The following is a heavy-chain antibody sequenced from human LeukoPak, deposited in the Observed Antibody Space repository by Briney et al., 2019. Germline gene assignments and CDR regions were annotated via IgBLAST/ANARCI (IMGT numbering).Heavy chain of an antibody. CDR3: ARPETQYSSGLDGFDI. V-gene: IGHV3-33*01. J-gene: IGHJ3*02. D-gene: IGHD6-19*01. CDR1: GFTFRSYG. CDR2: IWYDGSNT. Sequence: HPGGSLRLSCAASGFTFRSYGMHWVRQAPGKGLEWVARIWYDGSNTYYEASVKGRFTISRDNSKNTLYLQMNTLRAEDTAVYYCARPETQYSSGLDGFDIWGQGTMVTVSS.